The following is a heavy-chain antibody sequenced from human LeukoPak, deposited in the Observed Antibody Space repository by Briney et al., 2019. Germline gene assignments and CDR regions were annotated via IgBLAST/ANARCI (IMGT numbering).Heavy chain of an antibody. Sequence: SETLSLTCTVSGGSISGSRTYYWGWIRQPPGKGLEWIGSIYYSGSTYYNPSLTSRITISKDTSKNQFSLKLTSVTAADTAVYYCARHRPTYEQWVVPFDYWGQGALVTVSS. V-gene: IGHV4-39*01. CDR1: GGSISGSRTYY. CDR3: ARHRPTYEQWVVPFDY. D-gene: IGHD6-19*01. CDR2: IYYSGST. J-gene: IGHJ4*02.